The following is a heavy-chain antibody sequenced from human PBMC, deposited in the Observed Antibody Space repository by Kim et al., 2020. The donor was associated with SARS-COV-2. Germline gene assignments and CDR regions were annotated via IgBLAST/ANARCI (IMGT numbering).Heavy chain of an antibody. Sequence: GESLKISCKGSGYSFTSYWIGWVRQMPGKGLEWMGIIYPGDSDTRYSPSFQGQVTISADKSISTAYLQWSSLKASDTAMYYCARPSDSVALISPKGNAFDIWGQGTMVTVSS. CDR1: GYSFTSYW. D-gene: IGHD3-10*01. J-gene: IGHJ3*02. V-gene: IGHV5-51*01. CDR2: IYPGDSDT. CDR3: ARPSDSVALISPKGNAFDI.